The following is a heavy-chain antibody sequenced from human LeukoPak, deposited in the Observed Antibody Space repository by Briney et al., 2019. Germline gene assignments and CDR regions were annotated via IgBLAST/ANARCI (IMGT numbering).Heavy chain of an antibody. Sequence: PGGSLRFSCAASGFTFSSYSMNWVRQAPGRGLEWVSSISSSSSYIYYADSVKGRFTISRDNAKNSLYLQMNSLRAEDTAVYYCARLQGHTGLDPWGQGTLVTVSS. D-gene: IGHD2-21*01. J-gene: IGHJ5*02. CDR1: GFTFSSYS. CDR2: ISSSSSYI. V-gene: IGHV3-21*01. CDR3: ARLQGHTGLDP.